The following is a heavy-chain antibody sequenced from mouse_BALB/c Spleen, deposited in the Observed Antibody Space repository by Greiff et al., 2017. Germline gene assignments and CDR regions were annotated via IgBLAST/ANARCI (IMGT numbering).Heavy chain of an antibody. J-gene: IGHJ3*01. V-gene: IGHV5-17*02. CDR2: ISSGSSTI. D-gene: IGHD1-1*01. CDR1: GFTFSSFG. Sequence: EVNVVESGGGLVQPGGSRKLSCAASGFTFSSFGMHWVRQAPEKGLEWVAYISSGSSTIYYADTVKGRFTISRDNPKNTLFLQMTSLRSEDTAMYYCAILLLRAYWGQGTLVTVSA. CDR3: AILLLRAY.